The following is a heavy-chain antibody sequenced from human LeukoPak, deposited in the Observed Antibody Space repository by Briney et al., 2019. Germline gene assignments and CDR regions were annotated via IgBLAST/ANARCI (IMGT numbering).Heavy chain of an antibody. Sequence: APVKVSCKASGYTFTSYYMHWVRQAPGQGLEWMGIINPSGGSTSYAQKFQGRVTMTRDMSTSTVYMELSSLRSEDTAVYYCARDSSSLAAAGTLFDYWGQGTLVTVSS. CDR1: GYTFTSYY. CDR2: INPSGGST. D-gene: IGHD6-13*01. J-gene: IGHJ4*02. CDR3: ARDSSSLAAAGTLFDY. V-gene: IGHV1-46*01.